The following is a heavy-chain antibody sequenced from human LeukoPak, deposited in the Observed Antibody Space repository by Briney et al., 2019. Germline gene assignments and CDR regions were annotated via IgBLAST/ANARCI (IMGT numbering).Heavy chain of an antibody. D-gene: IGHD2-15*01. CDR3: ARDEYCSGGSCYSPSRDY. CDR1: GGSISSSSYY. CDR2: IYYSGST. Sequence: SSETLSLTCTVSGGSISSSSYYWGWIRQPPGKGLEWNGSIYYSGSTYYNPSLKSRVTISVDTSKNQFSLKLSSVTAADTAVYYCARDEYCSGGSCYSPSRDYWGQGTLVTVSS. V-gene: IGHV4-39*07. J-gene: IGHJ4*02.